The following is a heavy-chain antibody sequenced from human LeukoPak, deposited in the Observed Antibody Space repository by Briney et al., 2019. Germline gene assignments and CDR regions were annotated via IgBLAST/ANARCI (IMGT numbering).Heavy chain of an antibody. CDR3: ARGRSGSYNYGMDV. D-gene: IGHD1-26*01. J-gene: IGHJ6*02. Sequence: SETLSLTCTVYGGSISSYYWSWIRQPPGKGLEWIGYIYYSGSTNYNPSLKSRVTTSVDTSKNQFSLKLSSVTAADTAVYYCARGRSGSYNYGMDVWGQGTTVTVSS. CDR2: IYYSGST. V-gene: IGHV4-59*01. CDR1: GGSISSYY.